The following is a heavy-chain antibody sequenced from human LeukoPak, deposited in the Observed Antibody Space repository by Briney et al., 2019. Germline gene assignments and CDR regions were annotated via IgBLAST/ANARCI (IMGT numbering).Heavy chain of an antibody. V-gene: IGHV3-20*01. J-gene: IGHJ5*02. D-gene: IGHD5-18*01. CDR1: GFTFDDYG. CDR2: INWNGGST. CDR3: ARGLGGYSYGYLGNNWFDP. Sequence: GGSLRLSCAASGFTFDDYGMSWVRQAPGKGLEWVSGINWNGGSTGYADSVKGRFTISRDNAKNSLYLQMNSLRAEDTALCHCARGLGGYSYGYLGNNWFDPWGQGTLVTVSS.